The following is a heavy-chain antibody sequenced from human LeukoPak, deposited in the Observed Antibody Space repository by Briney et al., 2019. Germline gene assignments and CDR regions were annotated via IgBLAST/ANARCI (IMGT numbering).Heavy chain of an antibody. D-gene: IGHD5-24*01. CDR1: GGSISSYY. Sequence: SETLSLTCTVSGGSISSYYWSWIRQPPGKGLEGIGYIYYSGSTNYNPSLKSRVTISVDTSKNQFSLKLSSVTAADTAVYYCARDRHGRDGYNWELYYFDYWGQGTLVTVSS. V-gene: IGHV4-59*01. J-gene: IGHJ4*02. CDR2: IYYSGST. CDR3: ARDRHGRDGYNWELYYFDY.